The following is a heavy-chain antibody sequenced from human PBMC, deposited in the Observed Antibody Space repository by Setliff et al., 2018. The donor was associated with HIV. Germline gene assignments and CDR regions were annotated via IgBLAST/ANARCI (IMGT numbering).Heavy chain of an antibody. D-gene: IGHD2-15*01. CDR1: VFTFNNYG. CDR2: IRYDGSQK. J-gene: IGHJ6*02. CDR3: AKDVCSGAYCYAYYYYGMDV. Sequence: PGGSLRLSCAASVFTFNNYGMNWVRQAPGKGQEWVAFIRYDGSQKYYVDSVKGRFTISRDNSKNTLYLQMNSLRVEDTAVYYCAKDVCSGAYCYAYYYYGMDVWGQGTMVTVSS. V-gene: IGHV3-30*02.